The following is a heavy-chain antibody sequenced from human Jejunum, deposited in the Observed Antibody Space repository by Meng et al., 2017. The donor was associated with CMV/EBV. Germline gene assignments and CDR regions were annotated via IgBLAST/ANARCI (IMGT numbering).Heavy chain of an antibody. CDR2: ISWDGTST. D-gene: IGHD5-18*01. CDR1: GFTFDDYA. J-gene: IGHJ6*02. Sequence: GFTFDDYAMHWVRQPPGKGLEWISFISWDGTSTYYADSVRGRFTISRDNSKNSLYLQMNSLRAEDTALYYCAKELWIQLWLDAMDVWGQGTTVTVSS. CDR3: AKELWIQLWLDAMDV. V-gene: IGHV3-43D*03.